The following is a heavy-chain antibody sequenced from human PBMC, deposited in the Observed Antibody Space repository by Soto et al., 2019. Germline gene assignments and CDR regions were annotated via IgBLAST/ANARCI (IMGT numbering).Heavy chain of an antibody. Sequence: KPSETLSLTCAVYGGSFSGYYWNWIRQPPGKGLEWIGEINHSGSTNYNPSLKSRVTISVDTSKNQFSLKLSSVTAADTAVYYCAKLDQGSRDFQHWGQGTLVTVSS. D-gene: IGHD2-2*01. V-gene: IGHV4-34*01. J-gene: IGHJ1*01. CDR2: INHSGST. CDR3: AKLDQGSRDFQH. CDR1: GGSFSGYY.